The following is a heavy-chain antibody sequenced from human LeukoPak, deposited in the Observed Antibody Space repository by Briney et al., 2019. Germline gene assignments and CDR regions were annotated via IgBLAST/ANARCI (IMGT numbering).Heavy chain of an antibody. D-gene: IGHD3-22*01. Sequence: GGSLGLSCAASGFTFSSYAMHWVRQAPGKGLEWVAVISYDGSNKYYADSVKGRFTISRDNSKNTLYLQMNSLRAEDTAVYYCARDQDYDHLYYYYGMDVWGQGTTVTVSS. CDR1: GFTFSSYA. CDR3: ARDQDYDHLYYYYGMDV. CDR2: ISYDGSNK. V-gene: IGHV3-30*04. J-gene: IGHJ6*02.